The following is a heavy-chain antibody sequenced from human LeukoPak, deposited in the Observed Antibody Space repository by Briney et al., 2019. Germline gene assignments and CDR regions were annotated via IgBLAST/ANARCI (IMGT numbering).Heavy chain of an antibody. CDR3: AKDVSSSWYYWYFDL. Sequence: GGSLRLSCAASGFSFSSYGMDWVRQAPGKGLEWVAFIRYDGSSKYYADSVKGRFTISRDNSKNTLYLQMNSLRAEDTAVYYCAKDVSSSWYYWYFDLWGRGTLVTVSS. D-gene: IGHD6-13*01. CDR1: GFSFSSYG. V-gene: IGHV3-30*02. J-gene: IGHJ2*01. CDR2: IRYDGSSK.